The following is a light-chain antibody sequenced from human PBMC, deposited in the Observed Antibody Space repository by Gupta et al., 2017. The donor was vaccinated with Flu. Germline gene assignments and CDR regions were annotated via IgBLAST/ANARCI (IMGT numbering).Light chain of an antibody. CDR3: QHENSSPRT. V-gene: IGKV1-5*03. Sequence: PSTLSASVGDRVTITCRASQSISSWLAWYRQKPGKAPILLIYKASRVESGVPSRFSGSGSGTEFTLTISSRQPEDFATYYCQHENSSPRTFGQGTKVEIK. CDR2: KAS. J-gene: IGKJ1*01. CDR1: QSISSW.